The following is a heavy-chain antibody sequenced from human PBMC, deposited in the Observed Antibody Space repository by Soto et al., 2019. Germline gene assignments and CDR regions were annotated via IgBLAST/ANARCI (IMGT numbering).Heavy chain of an antibody. CDR3: ARETDLVGTRVYYFDY. CDR2: IIPKLGSA. V-gene: IGHV1-69*10. Sequence: SVKVSCKASGGGNLRDYRTTWVRRAPGQGLEWMGGIIPKLGSANYAQKFQGRVTMTRDTSTSTVYMELSSLRSEDTAVYYCARETDLVGTRVYYFDYWGQGTLVTVSS. CDR1: GGGNLRDYR. J-gene: IGHJ4*02. D-gene: IGHD2-21*02.